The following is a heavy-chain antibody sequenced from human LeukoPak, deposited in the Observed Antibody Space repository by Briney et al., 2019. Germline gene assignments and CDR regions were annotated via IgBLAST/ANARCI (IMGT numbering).Heavy chain of an antibody. V-gene: IGHV1-46*01. CDR2: INPSGGST. CDR1: GYTFTIYY. D-gene: IGHD3-22*01. CDR3: ARAVIGVDYYDSSGYQPLFDY. J-gene: IGHJ4*02. Sequence: ASVKVSCKASGYTFTIYYMHWVRQAPGQGREWMGIINPSGGSTSYAQKFQGRVTMTRDTSTSTVYMELSSLRSEDTAVYYCARAVIGVDYYDSSGYQPLFDYWGQGTLVTVSS.